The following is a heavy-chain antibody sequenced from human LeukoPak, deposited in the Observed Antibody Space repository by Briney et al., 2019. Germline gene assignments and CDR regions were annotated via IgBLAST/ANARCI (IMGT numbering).Heavy chain of an antibody. D-gene: IGHD3-10*01. J-gene: IGHJ4*02. CDR1: GDSISSSPYS. V-gene: IGHV4-39*07. CDR3: ARYRPMVRGVIIKGFDY. Sequence: PSETLSLTCTVSGDSISSSPYSWGWIRQPPGKGLEWIGSISYSGSTYYNPSLKSRVTISVDTSKTQFSLKLSSVTAADTAVYYCARYRPMVRGVIIKGFDYWGQGTLVTVSS. CDR2: ISYSGST.